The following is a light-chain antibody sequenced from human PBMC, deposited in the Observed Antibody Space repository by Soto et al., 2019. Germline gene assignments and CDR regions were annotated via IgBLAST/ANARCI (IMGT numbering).Light chain of an antibody. CDR1: QSVSSSY. V-gene: IGKV3-20*01. CDR3: QQYGSSFMYT. Sequence: EIVLTQSPGTLSLSPGERATLSCRASQSVSSSYLAWYQQKPGQAPRLLIYGASSRATGIPDRFSGSGSGTDFTLTISRLEPEDFAVYYRQQYGSSFMYTFGQGNKLEIK. CDR2: GAS. J-gene: IGKJ2*01.